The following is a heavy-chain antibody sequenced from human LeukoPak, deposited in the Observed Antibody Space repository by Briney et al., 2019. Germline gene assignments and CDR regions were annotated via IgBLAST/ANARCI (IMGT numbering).Heavy chain of an antibody. CDR2: IIPIFGTA. Sequence: GASVKVSCKASGGTFSSYAISWVRQAPGQGLEWMGGIIPIFGTANYAQKFQGRVTIAADESTSTAYMELSSLRSEDTAVYYCARTLWFGGRAYYFDYWGQGTLVTVSS. CDR1: GGTFSSYA. D-gene: IGHD3-10*01. J-gene: IGHJ4*02. V-gene: IGHV1-69*13. CDR3: ARTLWFGGRAYYFDY.